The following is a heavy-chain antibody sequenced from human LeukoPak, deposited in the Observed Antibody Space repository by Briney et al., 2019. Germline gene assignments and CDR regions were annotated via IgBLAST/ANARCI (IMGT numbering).Heavy chain of an antibody. CDR3: ARGYAYDFWSGWSTDYMDV. D-gene: IGHD3-3*01. Sequence: VGSLRLSCAASGFTFSSYEMNWVRQAPGKGLEWVSYISSSGSTIYYADSVKGRFTISRDNAKNSLYLQMNSLRAEDTAVYYCARGYAYDFWSGWSTDYMDVWGKGTTVTVSS. CDR2: ISSSGSTI. J-gene: IGHJ6*03. CDR1: GFTFSSYE. V-gene: IGHV3-48*03.